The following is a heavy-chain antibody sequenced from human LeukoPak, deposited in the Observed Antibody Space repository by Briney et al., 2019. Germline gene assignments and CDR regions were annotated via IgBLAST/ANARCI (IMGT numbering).Heavy chain of an antibody. D-gene: IGHD5-24*01. J-gene: IGHJ4*02. CDR2: IIPILGIA. CDR1: GGTFSSYA. V-gene: IGHV1-69*04. Sequence: GASVTVSCKASGGTFSSYAISWVRQAPGQGLEWMGRIIPILGIANYAQKFQGRVTITAGKSTSTAYMELSSLRSEDTAVYYCARGRRREMATITEGIGYFDYWGQGTLVTVSS. CDR3: ARGRRREMATITEGIGYFDY.